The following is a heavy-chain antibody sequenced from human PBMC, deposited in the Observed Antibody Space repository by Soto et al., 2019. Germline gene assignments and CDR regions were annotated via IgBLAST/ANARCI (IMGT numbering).Heavy chain of an antibody. CDR1: GFTFDDYA. CDR2: ISWNSGSI. V-gene: IGHV3-9*01. CDR3: EKDTVRADAFDI. J-gene: IGHJ3*02. Sequence: EVQLVESGGGLVQPGRSLRLSCAASGFTFDDYAMHWVRQAPGKGLEWVSGISWNSGSIGYADSVKGRFTISRDNAKKSLYLQMNSRRAEDTALYYCEKDTVRADAFDIWGQGTMVTVSS.